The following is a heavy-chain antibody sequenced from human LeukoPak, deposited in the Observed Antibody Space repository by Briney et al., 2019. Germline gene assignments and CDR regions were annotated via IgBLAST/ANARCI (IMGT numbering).Heavy chain of an antibody. J-gene: IGHJ6*03. Sequence: GGSLRLSCAASGFTFDDYGMSWVRQAPGKGLEWVSGINWNGGSTGYADSVKGRFTISRDNAKNSLYLQMNSLRAEDTALYYCARAYTNWNALTPYYYYYYMDVWGKGTTVTVSS. V-gene: IGHV3-20*04. CDR3: ARAYTNWNALTPYYYYYYMDV. D-gene: IGHD1-20*01. CDR1: GFTFDDYG. CDR2: INWNGGST.